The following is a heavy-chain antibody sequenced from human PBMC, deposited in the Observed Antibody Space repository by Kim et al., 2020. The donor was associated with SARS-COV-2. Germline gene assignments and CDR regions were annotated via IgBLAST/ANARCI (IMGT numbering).Heavy chain of an antibody. D-gene: IGHD2-2*02. J-gene: IGHJ6*02. CDR3: AKLKTTSCYSAMDV. CDR1: GFSFSTYA. CDR2: ISANGGTT. V-gene: IGHV3-23*01. Sequence: GGSLRLSCAASGFSFSTYAMSWVRQAPGKGLEWVSAISANGGTTYYADSVKGRFSISSDNSKNTLYLQMISLRAEDTAVYYCAKLKTTSCYSAMDVWGQGTPVTVPS.